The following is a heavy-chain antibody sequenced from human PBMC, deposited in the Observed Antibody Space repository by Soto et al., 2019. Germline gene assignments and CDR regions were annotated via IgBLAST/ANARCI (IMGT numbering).Heavy chain of an antibody. CDR3: PRDINNLDS. Sequence: QVQLVESGGGLVKPGGSLRLSCAASGFTFSDYYMSWIRQAPGKGLEWVSYIRSSGSTIYYADSLKGRFTISRDNAKNSLYMQRSSLTDEETAVYYCPRDINNLDSWGQGTLVTASS. CDR1: GFTFSDYY. CDR2: IRSSGSTI. J-gene: IGHJ4*02. V-gene: IGHV3-11*01. D-gene: IGHD1-1*01.